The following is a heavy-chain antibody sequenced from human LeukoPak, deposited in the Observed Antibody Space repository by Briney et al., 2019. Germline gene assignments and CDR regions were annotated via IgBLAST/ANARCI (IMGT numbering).Heavy chain of an antibody. D-gene: IGHD1-26*01. V-gene: IGHV4-34*01. J-gene: IGHJ1*01. CDR1: GGSFSGYY. CDR3: ARMYIKWGRYLQH. Sequence: SETLSLTCAVYGGSFSGYYWTWIRQPPGKGLEWIGEINHGEGANYNPSLKSRVIISVDKSKNQFSLKLSSVTAADTAVYYCARMYIKWGRYLQHWGQGTLVTVSS. CDR2: INHGEGA.